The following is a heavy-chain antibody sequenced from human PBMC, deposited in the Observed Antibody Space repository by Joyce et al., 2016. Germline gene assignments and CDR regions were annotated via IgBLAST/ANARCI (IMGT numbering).Heavy chain of an antibody. CDR3: ARNYDFWSGSPFDP. D-gene: IGHD3-3*01. J-gene: IGHJ5*02. CDR2: ISSNSGYI. CDR1: GFTFKSYT. V-gene: IGHV3-21*01. Sequence: EMQLVESGGGLVKPGGSLRLSCTGSGFTFKSYTMNWVRQVPGKGLEWLSSISSNSGYISYVDSVRGRLTISRDNAKNSLYLQMNTLRVEDTAVYYCARNYDFWSGSPFDPWGQGTQVTVSS.